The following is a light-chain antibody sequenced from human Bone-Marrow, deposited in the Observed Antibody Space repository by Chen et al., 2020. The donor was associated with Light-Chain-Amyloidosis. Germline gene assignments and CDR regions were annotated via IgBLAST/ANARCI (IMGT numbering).Light chain of an antibody. Sequence: QSALTQPPSVSGSPGQSITLSCTGTSSDVGGDNHFSWYQQHPDKAPKLMIYEVTNRPSWVPDRFSGSKSDNTASLTISGLQTEDEADYFCSSYTITNTLVFGSGTRVTVL. V-gene: IGLV2-14*01. J-gene: IGLJ1*01. CDR2: EVT. CDR3: SSYTITNTLV. CDR1: SSDVGGDNH.